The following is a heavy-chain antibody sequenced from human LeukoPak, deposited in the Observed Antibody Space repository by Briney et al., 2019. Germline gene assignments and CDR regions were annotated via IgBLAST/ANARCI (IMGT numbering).Heavy chain of an antibody. Sequence: SGGSLRLSCAASGFTFSTYAMHWVRQTPGKGLEWVAFISYDGSNEDYADSVRGRFTISRDNSKNTLYLQMNSLRAEDTAVYYCAKSGRYSSSRYYYYYYGMDVWGQGTTVTVSS. J-gene: IGHJ6*02. CDR3: AKSGRYSSSRYYYYYYGMDV. CDR2: ISYDGSNE. CDR1: GFTFSTYA. V-gene: IGHV3-30-3*01. D-gene: IGHD6-13*01.